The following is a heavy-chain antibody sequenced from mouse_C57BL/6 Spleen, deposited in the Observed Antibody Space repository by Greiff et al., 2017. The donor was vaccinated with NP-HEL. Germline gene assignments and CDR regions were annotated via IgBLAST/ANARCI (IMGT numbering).Heavy chain of an antibody. CDR3: ARSGVPYWYCDV. J-gene: IGHJ1*03. Sequence: VKLMESGAELVRPGTSVKVSCKASGYAFTNYLIEWVKQRPGQGLEWIGVINPGSGGTNYNEKFKGKATLTADKSSSTAYMQLSSLTSEDSAGYFCARSGVPYWYCDVWGTGTTVTVSS. V-gene: IGHV1-54*01. D-gene: IGHD3-2*02. CDR1: GYAFTNYL. CDR2: INPGSGGT.